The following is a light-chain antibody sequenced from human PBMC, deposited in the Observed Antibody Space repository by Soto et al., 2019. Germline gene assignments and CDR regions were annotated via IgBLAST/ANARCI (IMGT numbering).Light chain of an antibody. CDR2: GAS. CDR3: QQYNNWPSIT. CDR1: QSVSSN. Sequence: DIVMTQSPATLSVSPGERATLSCRASQSVSSNLAWYQQKPGQAPRLLIYGASTRATGIPARFSGSGSGTEFTLIISSLQSEDFALYYCQQYNNWPSITFGQGTRLEIK. V-gene: IGKV3-15*01. J-gene: IGKJ5*01.